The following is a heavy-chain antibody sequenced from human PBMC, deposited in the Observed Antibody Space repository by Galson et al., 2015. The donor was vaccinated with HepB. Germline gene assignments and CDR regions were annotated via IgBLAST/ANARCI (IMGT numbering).Heavy chain of an antibody. Sequence: SLRLSCAASGFTFSSYAMSWVRQAPGKGLECVSAISGSGISTYYAASVKGRFTISRDNSKNTLYLQMNSLRAEDTAVYYCAREWRGGLSQRLGVDYWGQGTLVTVSS. D-gene: IGHD6-25*01. CDR3: AREWRGGLSQRLGVDY. V-gene: IGHV3-23*01. CDR1: GFTFSSYA. J-gene: IGHJ4*02. CDR2: ISGSGIST.